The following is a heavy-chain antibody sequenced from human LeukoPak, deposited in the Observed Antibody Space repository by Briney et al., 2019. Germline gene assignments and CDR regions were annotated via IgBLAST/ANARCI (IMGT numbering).Heavy chain of an antibody. D-gene: IGHD3-9*01. Sequence: ASVKVSCKASGYTFTNYYMHWVRQAPGQGLEWMGLINPSGGSTSYAEKFQGRVTMTRDTSTRTVYMELSSLRSEDTAVYYCARCYDNFDVALDIWSQGTMVTVSS. CDR2: INPSGGST. CDR3: ARCYDNFDVALDI. V-gene: IGHV1-46*01. CDR1: GYTFTNYY. J-gene: IGHJ3*02.